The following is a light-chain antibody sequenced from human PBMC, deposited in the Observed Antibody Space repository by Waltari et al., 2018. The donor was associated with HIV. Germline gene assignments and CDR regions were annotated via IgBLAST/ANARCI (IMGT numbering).Light chain of an antibody. CDR2: DVS. J-gene: IGLJ2*01. CDR1: STAVGGYNY. V-gene: IGLV2-14*01. CDR3: SSYTSSSTFGV. Sequence: QSALTQPASVSGSPGQSITISCTGTSTAVGGYNYVSWYQQHPGKAPKLMIYDVSKRPSGVSNRFSGSKSGNTASLTISGLQAEDEADYYCSSYTSSSTFGVFGGGTKLTVL.